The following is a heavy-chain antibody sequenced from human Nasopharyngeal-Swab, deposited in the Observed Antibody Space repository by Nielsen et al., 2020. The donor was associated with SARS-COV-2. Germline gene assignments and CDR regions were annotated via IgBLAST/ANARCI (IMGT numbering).Heavy chain of an antibody. Sequence: SETLSLTCSVSGWSFNGFYWNWIRQPPGKGLEWIGEINHNERTNYNPSLKSRVTMLVDTFNNLVSLKVSSVTATDTAVYYCARAGRVGDAFIGLDVWGQGTSVTVSS. CDR1: GWSFNGFY. J-gene: IGHJ6*02. CDR2: INHNERT. D-gene: IGHD1-26*01. V-gene: IGHV4-34*01. CDR3: ARAGRVGDAFIGLDV.